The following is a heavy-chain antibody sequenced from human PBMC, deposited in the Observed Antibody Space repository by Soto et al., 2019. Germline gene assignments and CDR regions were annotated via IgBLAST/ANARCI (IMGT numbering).Heavy chain of an antibody. V-gene: IGHV4-4*07. Sequence: SGTLCLTCPDSGEAATPYYWDWFRQTDGKGREWIGRLYRSGGTNYCDSLKSRVTMPLDTSNNQFSLRLSSVTAADTAVHHRARDNGNYYPYLDSWAQGTRGTASS. CDR3: ARDNGNYYPYLDS. J-gene: IGHJ4*03. D-gene: IGHD1-26*01. CDR2: LYRSGGT. CDR1: GEAATPYY.